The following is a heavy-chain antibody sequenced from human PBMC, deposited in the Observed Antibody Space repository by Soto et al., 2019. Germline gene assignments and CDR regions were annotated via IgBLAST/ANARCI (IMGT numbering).Heavy chain of an antibody. CDR3: ARDSEQYYYYYGMDV. J-gene: IGHJ6*02. V-gene: IGHV3-30-3*01. Sequence: QVQLVESGGGVVQPGRSLRLSCAASGFTFSSYAMHWVRQAPGKGLEWVAVISYDGSNKYYADSVKGRFTISRDNSKNTLYLQMNSLRAEDTAVYYCARDSEQYYYYYGMDVWGQGTTVTVSS. CDR2: ISYDGSNK. CDR1: GFTFSSYA. D-gene: IGHD1-26*01.